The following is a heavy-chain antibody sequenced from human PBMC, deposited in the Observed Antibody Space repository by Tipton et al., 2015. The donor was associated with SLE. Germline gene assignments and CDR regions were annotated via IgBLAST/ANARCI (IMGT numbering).Heavy chain of an antibody. J-gene: IGHJ4*02. V-gene: IGHV3-23*01. CDR1: GFTFSSYA. CDR3: AKDHQPGGLVVVAATFDY. Sequence: GSLRLSCAASGFTFSSYAMSWVRQAPGKGLEWVSAISGSGGSTYYADSVKGRFTISRDNSKNTLYLQMNSLRAEDTAVYYCAKDHQPGGLVVVAATFDYWGQGTLVTVSS. CDR2: ISGSGGST. D-gene: IGHD2-15*01.